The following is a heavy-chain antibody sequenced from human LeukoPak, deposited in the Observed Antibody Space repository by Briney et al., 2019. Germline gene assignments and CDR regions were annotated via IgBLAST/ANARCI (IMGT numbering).Heavy chain of an antibody. CDR1: GGSFSGYY. Sequence: SETLSLTCAVYGGSFSGYYWSWIRQPPGKGLEWIGEINHSGSTNYNPSLKSRVTISVDTSKNQFSLKLSSVTAADTAVYYCARRLLWFGRNYLDYWGQGTLVTVSS. CDR3: ARRLLWFGRNYLDY. V-gene: IGHV4-34*01. D-gene: IGHD3-10*01. J-gene: IGHJ4*02. CDR2: INHSGST.